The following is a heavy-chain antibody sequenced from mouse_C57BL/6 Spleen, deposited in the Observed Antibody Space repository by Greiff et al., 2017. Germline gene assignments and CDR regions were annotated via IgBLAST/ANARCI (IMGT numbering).Heavy chain of an antibody. V-gene: IGHV5-15*01. D-gene: IGHD1-1*02. J-gene: IGHJ1*03. CDR3: ARLGGYHWYFDV. Sequence: EVKLVESGGGLVQPGGSLKLSCAASGFTFSDYGMAWVRQAPRKGPEWVAFISNLAYSIYYADTVTGRFTISRENAKNTLYLEMSGLRSEDTAMYYCARLGGYHWYFDVWGTGTTVTVSS. CDR1: GFTFSDYG. CDR2: ISNLAYSI.